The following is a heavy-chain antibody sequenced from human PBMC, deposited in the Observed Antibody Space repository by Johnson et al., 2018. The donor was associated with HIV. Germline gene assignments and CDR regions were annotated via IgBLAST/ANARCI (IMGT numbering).Heavy chain of an antibody. D-gene: IGHD1-1*01. CDR2: ISSSGSTI. J-gene: IGHJ3*02. V-gene: IGHV3-11*04. Sequence: QMLLVESGGGLVQPGGSLRLSCAASRFSFTDYYMSWIRQAPGKGLEWVSYISSSGSTIFYADSVKGRFTISRDNSKNTLYLQMNSLRAEDTAVYYCASRYTVDAFDIWGQGTMVTVSS. CDR1: RFSFTDYY. CDR3: ASRYTVDAFDI.